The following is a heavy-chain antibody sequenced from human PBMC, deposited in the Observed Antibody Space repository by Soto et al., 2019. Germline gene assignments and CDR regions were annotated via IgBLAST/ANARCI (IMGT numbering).Heavy chain of an antibody. V-gene: IGHV3-30-3*01. CDR3: ATGRITFGGVIGLFDY. J-gene: IGHJ4*02. D-gene: IGHD3-16*02. CDR2: ISYDGSDK. Sequence: QVQLVESGGGVVQPGRSLRLSCAASGFTFSHNPIHWVRQAPGKGLEWVSVISYDGSDKYYADSVKGRFTISRDQSKNTVYLQMNSLRADDTALYYCATGRITFGGVIGLFDYWGQGTLVIVSS. CDR1: GFTFSHNP.